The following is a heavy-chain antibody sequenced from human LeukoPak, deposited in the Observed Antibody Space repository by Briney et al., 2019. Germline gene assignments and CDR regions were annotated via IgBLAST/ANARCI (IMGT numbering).Heavy chain of an antibody. CDR3: ARVQPNYGDYYFDY. D-gene: IGHD4-17*01. CDR2: IYYSGST. V-gene: IGHV4-38-2*02. J-gene: IGHJ4*02. Sequence: PSETLSLTCTVSGYSITSAYYWGWIRQPPGKGLEWIGYIYYSGSTNYNPSLKSRVTISVVTSNNQFALKLSSATAADTAVYYCARVQPNYGDYYFDYWGQGTLVTVSS. CDR1: GYSITSAYY.